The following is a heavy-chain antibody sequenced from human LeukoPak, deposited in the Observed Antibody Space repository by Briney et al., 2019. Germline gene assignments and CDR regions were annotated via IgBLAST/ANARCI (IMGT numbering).Heavy chain of an antibody. CDR2: ISYDGSNK. CDR1: GFTFSSYG. J-gene: IGHJ3*02. V-gene: IGHV3-30*03. Sequence: GRSLRLSCAASGFTFSSYGMHWVRQAPGKGLEWVAVISYDGSNKYYADSVKGRFTISRDNSKNTLYLQMNSLRAEDTAVYYCASLEICSSTSCYTMAFDIWGQGTMVTVSS. CDR3: ASLEICSSTSCYTMAFDI. D-gene: IGHD2-2*02.